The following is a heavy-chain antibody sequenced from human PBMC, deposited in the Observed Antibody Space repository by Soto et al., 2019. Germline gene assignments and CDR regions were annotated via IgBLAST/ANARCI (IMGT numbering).Heavy chain of an antibody. V-gene: IGHV3-30-3*02. CDR3: ARGDKGGFDL. Sequence: GGSLRLSCAASGFTYTTYTMHWVRQAPGKGLEWVSVISYDGDNKFYADSVKGRFTISRDNAKNTLYLQMNSLRAEDTAVYYCARGDKGGFDLWGQGTTVTVSS. CDR1: GFTYTTYT. CDR2: ISYDGDNK. J-gene: IGHJ3*01. D-gene: IGHD2-21*02.